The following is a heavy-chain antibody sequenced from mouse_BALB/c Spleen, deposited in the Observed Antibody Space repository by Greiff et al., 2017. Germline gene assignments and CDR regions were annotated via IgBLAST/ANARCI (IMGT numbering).Heavy chain of an antibody. Sequence: QVQLKESGPGLVAPSQSLSITCTVSGFSLTSYDISWIRQPPGKGLEWLGVIWTGGGTNYNSAFMSRLSISKDNSKSQVFLKMNSLQTDDTAIYYCVREKGALVGFAYWGQGTLVTVSA. D-gene: IGHD2-10*02. V-gene: IGHV2-9-2*01. J-gene: IGHJ3*01. CDR2: IWTGGGT. CDR1: GFSLTSYD. CDR3: VREKGALVGFAY.